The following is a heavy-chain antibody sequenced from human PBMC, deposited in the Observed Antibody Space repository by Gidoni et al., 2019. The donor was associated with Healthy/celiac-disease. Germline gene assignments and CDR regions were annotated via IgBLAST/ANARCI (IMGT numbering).Heavy chain of an antibody. CDR1: GDSVSSNSAA. J-gene: IGHJ4*02. CDR3: ARDRGTMVRGVHYYFDY. Sequence: QVQLQQSGPGLVKLSQTLSLTCAISGDSVSSNSAAWNWIRQSPSRGLEWLGRTYYRSKWYNDYAVSVKSRITINPDTSKNQFSLQLNSVTPEDTAVYYWARDRGTMVRGVHYYFDYWGQGTLVTVSS. CDR2: TYYRSKWYN. V-gene: IGHV6-1*01. D-gene: IGHD3-10*01.